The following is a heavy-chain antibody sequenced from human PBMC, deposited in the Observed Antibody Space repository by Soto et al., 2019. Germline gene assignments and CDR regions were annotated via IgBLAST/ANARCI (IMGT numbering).Heavy chain of an antibody. CDR1: GASVNTFS. CDR2: IYTSAST. D-gene: IGHD3-10*01. V-gene: IGHV4-4*07. CDR3: AKDREEGYNFYYGMDV. J-gene: IGHJ6*02. Sequence: QVQLQESGPGLVKPSETLSLTCTVSGASVNTFSWSWIRQPDGKGLECIGRIYTSASTNYSPSLRGRLTLSVDTSKNQVSLKLTSVTAADTAIYYCAKDREEGYNFYYGMDVWGQGATVTVSS.